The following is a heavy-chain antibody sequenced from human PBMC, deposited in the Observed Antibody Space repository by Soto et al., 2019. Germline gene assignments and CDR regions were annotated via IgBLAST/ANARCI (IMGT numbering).Heavy chain of an antibody. CDR3: ARDFLGWFDP. V-gene: IGHV4-34*01. Sequence: PSETLSLTCAVYGGSFSGYYWSWIRQPPGKGLEWIGEINHSGSTNYNPSLKSRVTISVDTSKNQFSLKLSSVTAADTAVYYCARDFLGWFDPWGQGTLATVSS. J-gene: IGHJ5*02. CDR1: GGSFSGYY. D-gene: IGHD3-3*01. CDR2: INHSGST.